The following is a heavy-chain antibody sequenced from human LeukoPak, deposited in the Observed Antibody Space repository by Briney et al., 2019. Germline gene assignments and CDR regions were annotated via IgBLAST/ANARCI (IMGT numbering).Heavy chain of an antibody. J-gene: IGHJ4*02. CDR3: ATCREYSGYDPGH. CDR2: IWYDGSSK. D-gene: IGHD5-12*01. CDR1: GFTLSNYG. Sequence: PGKSLRLSCAASGFTLSNYGMHWVRQAPGKGLEWVAVIWYDGSSKYYADSVKGRFTISRDNSKNTLYLQMNSLRAEDTAVYYCATCREYSGYDPGHWGQGTLVTVSS. V-gene: IGHV3-33*01.